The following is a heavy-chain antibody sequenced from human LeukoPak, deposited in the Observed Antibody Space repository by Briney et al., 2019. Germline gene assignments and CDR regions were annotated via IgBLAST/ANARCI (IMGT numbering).Heavy chain of an antibody. D-gene: IGHD1-26*01. CDR2: ISAYNGNT. V-gene: IGHV1-18*01. Sequence: GASVKVSCKASAYTFTSYGISWVRQAPGQGLEWMGWISAYNGNTNYAQKLQGRVTMTTDTSTSTAYMELRSLRSDDTAVYYCARSFGRWERDAFDIWGQGTMVTVSS. CDR3: ARSFGRWERDAFDI. J-gene: IGHJ3*02. CDR1: AYTFTSYG.